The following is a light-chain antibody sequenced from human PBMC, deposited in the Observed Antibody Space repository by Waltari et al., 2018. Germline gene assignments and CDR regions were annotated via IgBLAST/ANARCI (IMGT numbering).Light chain of an antibody. CDR1: QYISNY. CDR3: QRYDNLPVFA. Sequence: DIQLTQSPSSLSASVGDRVTITCRASQYISNYLNWYQQKPGKAPKLLIYDASILETGVPSRFSGSQSGTDFPLTISSLLPEDIATYYCQRYDNLPVFAFGPGTKVDVK. J-gene: IGKJ3*01. CDR2: DAS. V-gene: IGKV1-33*01.